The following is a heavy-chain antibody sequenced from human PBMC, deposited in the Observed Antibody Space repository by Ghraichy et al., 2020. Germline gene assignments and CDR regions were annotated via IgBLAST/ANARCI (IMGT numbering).Heavy chain of an antibody. Sequence: GGSLRLSCAASGFIFGNDWMTWVRQAPGKGLEWVANINQHGSAKNYVDSVEGRFTISRDNAKSSLYLQMDSLRAEDTAVYYCTRDFPSGTRGIGGRWGPGTLVIVSS. CDR3: TRDFPSGTRGIGGR. V-gene: IGHV3-7*01. D-gene: IGHD1-26*01. CDR2: INQHGSAK. J-gene: IGHJ4*02. CDR1: GFIFGNDW.